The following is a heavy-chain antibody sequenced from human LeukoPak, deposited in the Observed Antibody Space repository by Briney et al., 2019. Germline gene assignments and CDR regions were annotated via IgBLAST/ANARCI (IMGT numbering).Heavy chain of an antibody. J-gene: IGHJ4*02. CDR1: GGSFSGYY. CDR2: INHSGNT. Sequence: SETLSLTCAVYGGSFSGYYWSWIRQPPGKGLEWIGEINHSGNTNYNPSLKSRVTISVDTSKNQFSLKLSSVTAADTAVYYCARGRGPAAGTLFDYWGQGTLVTVSS. V-gene: IGHV4-34*01. CDR3: ARGRGPAAGTLFDY. D-gene: IGHD6-13*01.